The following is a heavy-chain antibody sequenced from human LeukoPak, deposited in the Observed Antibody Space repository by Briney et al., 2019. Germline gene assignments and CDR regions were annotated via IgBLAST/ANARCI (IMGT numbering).Heavy chain of an antibody. CDR2: IYYSGST. V-gene: IGHV4-59*01. D-gene: IGHD1-26*01. Sequence: PSETLSLTCTVSGGSIIGYYWSWIRQPPGKGLEWIGYIYYSGSTNYNPSLKSRVTISVDTSKNQFSLKLSSVTAADTAVYYCASMGQGAYYYYYGMDVWGQGTTVTVSS. CDR1: GGSIIGYY. CDR3: ASMGQGAYYYYYGMDV. J-gene: IGHJ6*02.